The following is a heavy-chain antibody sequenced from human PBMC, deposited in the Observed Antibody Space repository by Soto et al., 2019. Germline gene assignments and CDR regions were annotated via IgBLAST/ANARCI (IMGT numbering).Heavy chain of an antibody. CDR3: ARGSRSMVYAKSGYYYGMDV. D-gene: IGHD2-8*01. J-gene: IGHJ6*02. Sequence: ASVKVSCKASGGTFSSYAISWVRQAPGQGLEWMGGIIPIFGTANYAQKFQGRVTITADESXXXXXXXXXSXRSEDTAVYYCARGSRSMVYAKSGYYYGMDVWGQGTTVTVSS. V-gene: IGHV1-69*13. CDR1: GGTFSSYA. CDR2: IIPIFGTA.